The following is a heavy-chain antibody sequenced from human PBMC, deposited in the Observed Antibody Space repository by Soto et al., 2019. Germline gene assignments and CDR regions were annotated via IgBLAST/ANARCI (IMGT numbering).Heavy chain of an antibody. CDR2: VYYTGTT. J-gene: IGHJ4*02. Sequence: QLQLQESCPGLVKPSETLSLTCTVSGGAITSTYSSWVWIRQPPGTGLEWIGSVYYTGTTNYKPSLESRVTHSAETAKNQFALKLNSVTAADTAVYYCARHPTHTELNAYASRFFDYCGQGTLITVSA. CDR3: ARHPTHTELNAYASRFFDY. V-gene: IGHV4-39*01. CDR1: GGAITSTYSS. D-gene: IGHD2-21*01.